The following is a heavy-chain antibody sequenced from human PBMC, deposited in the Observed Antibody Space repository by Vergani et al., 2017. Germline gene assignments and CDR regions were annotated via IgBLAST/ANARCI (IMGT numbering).Heavy chain of an antibody. CDR1: GGSISSYY. J-gene: IGHJ4*02. D-gene: IGHD3-22*01. CDR3: AREKPSWEYYDSSGFDY. CDR2: IYYSGST. V-gene: IGHV4-59*12. Sequence: QVQLQESGPGLVKPSETLSLTCTVSGGSISSYYWSWIRQPPGKGLEWIGYIYYSGSTNYNPSLKSRVTISVDTSKNQFSLKLNSVTPEDTAVYYCAREKPSWEYYDSSGFDYWGQGTLVTVSS.